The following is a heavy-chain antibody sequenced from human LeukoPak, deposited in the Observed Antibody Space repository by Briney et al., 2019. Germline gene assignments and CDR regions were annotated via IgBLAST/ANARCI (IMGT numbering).Heavy chain of an antibody. CDR3: ATRARPGYYYGMDV. CDR2: IYSGGTT. V-gene: IGHV3-66*01. CDR1: GLTVSNNF. Sequence: GGSLRLSCAASGLTVSNNFMSWARQAPGKGLGWVSIIYSGGTTYYGDSVKGRFTISRDNSKNTLYLQMNSLRAEDTAVYYCATRARPGYYYGMDVWGQGTTVTVSS. J-gene: IGHJ6*02. D-gene: IGHD6-6*01.